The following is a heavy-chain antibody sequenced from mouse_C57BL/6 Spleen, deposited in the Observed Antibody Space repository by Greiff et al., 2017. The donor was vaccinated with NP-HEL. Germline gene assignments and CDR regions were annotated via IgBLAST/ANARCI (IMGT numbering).Heavy chain of an antibody. V-gene: IGHV3-2*02. Sequence: EVQLKQSGPGLVKPSQSLSLTCTVTGYSITSGYGWNWIRQFPGNKLEWMGYISYSGSTNYNPSLKSRISITRDTSKNQFFLQLNSVTTEDTATYYCARTARIKYWGQGTTLTGSS. CDR3: ARTARIKY. D-gene: IGHD1-2*01. CDR2: ISYSGST. CDR1: GYSITSGYG. J-gene: IGHJ2*01.